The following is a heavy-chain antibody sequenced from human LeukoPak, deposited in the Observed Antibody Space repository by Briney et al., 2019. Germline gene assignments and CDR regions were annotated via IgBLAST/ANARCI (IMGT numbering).Heavy chain of an antibody. Sequence: ASVKVSCKASGYTFTNYGISWVRQAPGQGLEWMGGITPYNGYTNYAQKIQGRVTMTTDTSTNTAYMDLRSLRSDDTAVYYCARVWGYCGNTNCYQSFDYWGQGTLDTVTS. CDR2: ITPYNGYT. V-gene: IGHV1-18*01. J-gene: IGHJ4*02. CDR1: GYTFTNYG. CDR3: ARVWGYCGNTNCYQSFDY. D-gene: IGHD2-2*01.